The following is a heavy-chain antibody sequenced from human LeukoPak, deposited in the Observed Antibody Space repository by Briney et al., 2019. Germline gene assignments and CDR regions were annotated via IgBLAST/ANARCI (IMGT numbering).Heavy chain of an antibody. CDR1: GGTFSSYA. D-gene: IGHD3-3*01. CDR2: ISAYNGNT. Sequence: ASVKVSCKASGGTFSSYAISWVRQAPGQGLEWMGWISAYNGNTNYAQKLQGRVTMTTDTSTSTAYMELRSLRSDDTAVYYCARASEYDFWSGYYFAGFDYWGQGTLVTVSS. J-gene: IGHJ4*02. CDR3: ARASEYDFWSGYYFAGFDY. V-gene: IGHV1-18*01.